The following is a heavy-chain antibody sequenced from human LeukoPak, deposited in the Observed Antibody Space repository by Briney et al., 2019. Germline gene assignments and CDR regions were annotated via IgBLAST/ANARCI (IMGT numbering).Heavy chain of an antibody. D-gene: IGHD3-9*01. V-gene: IGHV1-69*13. CDR3: ASNILTGNYYWFGMDV. CDR2: LIPIFGTA. CDR1: GGIFSSYA. Sequence: SVTDSCKAFGGIFSSYAISWVRQAPGQGLEWMGGLIPIFGTAKYAQMFQGRVTITADESKNTAHIELSILRSEDTAVYYWASNILTGNYYWFGMDVWGKGTTFTVSS. J-gene: IGHJ6*04.